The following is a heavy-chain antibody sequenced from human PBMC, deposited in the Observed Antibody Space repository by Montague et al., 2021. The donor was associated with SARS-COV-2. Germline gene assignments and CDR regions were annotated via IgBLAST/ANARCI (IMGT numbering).Heavy chain of an antibody. CDR2: IYYSGST. Sequence: SETLSLTCTVSGGSITSYYWSWIRQPPGKGLEYIGYIYYSGSTNYNPSLKSRVTMSVDTSKNQFSLRLSSATAADTAVYYCARGDGHYYGSGTYPYCWGQGTLVTVSS. V-gene: IGHV4-59*01. CDR1: GGSITSYY. J-gene: IGHJ4*02. D-gene: IGHD3-10*01. CDR3: ARGDGHYYGSGTYPYC.